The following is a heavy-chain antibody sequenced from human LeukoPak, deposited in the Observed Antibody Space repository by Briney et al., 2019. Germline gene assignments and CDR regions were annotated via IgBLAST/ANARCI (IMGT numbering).Heavy chain of an antibody. Sequence: GGSLRLSCAASGFTFSSYAMSWVRQAPGKGLEWVSSISSSTTYIYYADSVKGRFTISRDNTKNSLYLQMNSLRAEDTAVYYCARSGIVGATPPYYLDYWGQGTLVTVSS. J-gene: IGHJ4*02. CDR2: ISSSTTYI. V-gene: IGHV3-21*01. CDR3: ARSGIVGATPPYYLDY. D-gene: IGHD1-26*01. CDR1: GFTFSSYA.